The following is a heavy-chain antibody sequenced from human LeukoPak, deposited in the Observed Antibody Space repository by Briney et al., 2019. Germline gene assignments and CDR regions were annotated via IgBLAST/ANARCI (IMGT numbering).Heavy chain of an antibody. D-gene: IGHD3-22*01. CDR1: GGSISSYY. V-gene: IGHV4-59*01. Sequence: PSETLSLTCTVSGGSISSYYWSWIRQPPGKGLEWIGYIYYSGTTNYNPSLKSRVTILVDRSKNQLSLKLTSVTAADTAVYYCARGDYHSSGYYYNFEYWGQGTLVTVSS. J-gene: IGHJ4*02. CDR3: ARGDYHSSGYYYNFEY. CDR2: IYYSGTT.